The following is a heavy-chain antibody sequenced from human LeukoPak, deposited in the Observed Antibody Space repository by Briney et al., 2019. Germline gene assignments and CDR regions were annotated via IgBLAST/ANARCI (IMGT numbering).Heavy chain of an antibody. CDR2: ISSSGSTI. CDR3: TRDERAVAAGSATGGAFDI. CDR1: GFTFSDYY. D-gene: IGHD6-19*01. Sequence: GGSLRLSCAASGFTFSDYYMSWIRQAPGKGLEWVSYISSSGSTIYYADSVKGRFTISRDNAKNSLYLQMNSLRAEDTAVYYCTRDERAVAAGSATGGAFDIWGQGTMVTVSS. V-gene: IGHV3-11*01. J-gene: IGHJ3*02.